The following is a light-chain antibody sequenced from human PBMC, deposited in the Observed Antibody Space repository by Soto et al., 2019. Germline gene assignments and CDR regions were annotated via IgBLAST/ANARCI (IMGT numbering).Light chain of an antibody. CDR3: QQYNNWPQT. V-gene: IGKV3-15*01. J-gene: IGKJ1*01. CDR2: GAS. Sequence: VMTQAPATLSVSPGERATLSCRASQTINNNVAWYQLKDGQVPRLLIYGASTRAADVPARFSGGGSGTEFTLTISSLQSGDFAEYHCQQYNNWPQTFGQGTKVEIK. CDR1: QTINNN.